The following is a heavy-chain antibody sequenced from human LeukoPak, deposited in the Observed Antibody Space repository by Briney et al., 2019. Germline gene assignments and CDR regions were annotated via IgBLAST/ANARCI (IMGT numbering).Heavy chain of an antibody. Sequence: PSETLSLTCTVSGGSISSYYWSWIRQPPGKGLEWIGYIYYSGSTNYNPSLKSRVTISVDTSKNQFSLKLSSVTAADTAVYYCARGDSSSWYGSPFFDLWGRGTLVTVSS. J-gene: IGHJ2*01. CDR2: IYYSGST. D-gene: IGHD6-13*01. V-gene: IGHV4-59*12. CDR1: GGSISSYY. CDR3: ARGDSSSWYGSPFFDL.